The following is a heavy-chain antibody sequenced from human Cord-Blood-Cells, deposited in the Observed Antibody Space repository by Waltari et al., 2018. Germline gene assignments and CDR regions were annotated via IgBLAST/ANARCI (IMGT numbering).Heavy chain of an antibody. CDR3: ARLSYDSSGYAFDI. V-gene: IGHV3-21*01. Sequence: EVQLVESGGGLVKPGGSLRLSCAASGFTFSSYSMNWVRQAPGKGLEWVSSISSSSSYIYYTDSVKGRFTISRDNAKNSLYLQMNSLRAEDTAVYYCARLSYDSSGYAFDIWGQGTMVTVSS. D-gene: IGHD3-22*01. CDR1: GFTFSSYS. CDR2: ISSSSSYI. J-gene: IGHJ3*02.